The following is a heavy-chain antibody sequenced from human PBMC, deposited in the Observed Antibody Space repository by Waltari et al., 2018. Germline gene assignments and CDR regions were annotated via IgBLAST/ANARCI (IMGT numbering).Heavy chain of an antibody. D-gene: IGHD1-26*01. Sequence: QVQLHESGPGLVKSSETLSLTCAVSGYSISSGYYWGWIRQTPGKGLEWIGTIYQSGSTYYNPSLKSRITISLDTSKNQFSLKLNSVTAADTAVYYCARHQVGGRDFEYWGQGTLVTVSS. V-gene: IGHV4-38-2*01. CDR1: GYSISSGYY. CDR3: ARHQVGGRDFEY. CDR2: IYQSGST. J-gene: IGHJ4*02.